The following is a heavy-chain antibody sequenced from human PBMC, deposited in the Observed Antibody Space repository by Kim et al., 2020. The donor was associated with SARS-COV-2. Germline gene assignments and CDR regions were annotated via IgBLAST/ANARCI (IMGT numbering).Heavy chain of an antibody. CDR2: IDYSGST. V-gene: IGHV4-59*01. CDR3: ARDGTLVRGGAFDI. J-gene: IGHJ3*02. CDR1: GGSISSYY. D-gene: IGHD3-10*01. Sequence: SETLSLTCTVSGGSISSYYWSWIRQPPGKGLEWIGYIDYSGSTDYNPPLKSRVTISVDTPKNQFSLKLTSLTAADTAMYYCARDGTLVRGGAFDIWGQGT.